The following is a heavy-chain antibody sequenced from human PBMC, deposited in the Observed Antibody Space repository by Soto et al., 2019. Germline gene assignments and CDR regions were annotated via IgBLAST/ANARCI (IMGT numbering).Heavy chain of an antibody. CDR1: GDSINNGYW. CDR2: KHHSGST. CDR3: ASSSGWWRLDV. J-gene: IGHJ6*02. V-gene: IGHV4-4*02. D-gene: IGHD6-19*01. Sequence: QVQLQESGPGLVKPSGTLSLTCGVAGDSINNGYWWTWVRQPPGKGLEWIGEKHHSGSTNYNLSLKSRVSISLDKSKNQSSLNLSSVTAADTAVYFCASSSGWWRLDVWGQGTTVTVSS.